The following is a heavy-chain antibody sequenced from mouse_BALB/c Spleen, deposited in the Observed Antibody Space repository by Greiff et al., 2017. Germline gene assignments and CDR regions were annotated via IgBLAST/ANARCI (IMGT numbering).Heavy chain of an antibody. V-gene: IGHV14-3*02. J-gene: IGHJ2*01. CDR1: GFNIKDTY. CDR2: IDPANGNT. Sequence: EVKLMESGAELVKPGASVKLSCTASGFNIKDTYMHWVKQRPEQGLEWIGRIDPANGNTKYDPKFQGKATITADTSSNTAYLQLSSLTSEDTAVYYCEKGFDYWGQGTTLTVSS. CDR3: EKGFDY.